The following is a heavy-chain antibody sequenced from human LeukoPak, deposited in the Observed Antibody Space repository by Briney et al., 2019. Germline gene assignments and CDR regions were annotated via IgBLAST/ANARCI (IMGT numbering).Heavy chain of an antibody. V-gene: IGHV3-21*01. Sequence: PGGSLRLSCAASGFTFSSYSMNWVRQAPGKGLEWVSSISSSSSYIYYADSVKGRFTISRDNAKNSLYLQMNGLRAEDTAVYYCARIGRDGYHDAFDIWGQGTMVTVSS. CDR2: ISSSSSYI. J-gene: IGHJ3*02. CDR3: ARIGRDGYHDAFDI. D-gene: IGHD5-24*01. CDR1: GFTFSSYS.